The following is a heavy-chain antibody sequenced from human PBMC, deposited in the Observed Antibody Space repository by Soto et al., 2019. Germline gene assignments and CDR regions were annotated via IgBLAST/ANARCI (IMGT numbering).Heavy chain of an antibody. V-gene: IGHV3-33*01. Sequence: PGGSLRLSCAASGFTFNNYGMHWVRQAPGKGLEWVALIWHDGSNKGYADSVKGRFTISRDNSKNTLNLQMNSLRVEDTAVYYCTRSAIRGELLDYWGQRTQVTVSS. J-gene: IGHJ4*02. CDR1: GFTFNNYG. CDR2: IWHDGSNK. D-gene: IGHD1-26*01. CDR3: TRSAIRGELLDY.